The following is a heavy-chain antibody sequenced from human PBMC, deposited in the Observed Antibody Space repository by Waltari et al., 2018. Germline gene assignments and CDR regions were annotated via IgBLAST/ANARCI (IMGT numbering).Heavy chain of an antibody. J-gene: IGHJ5*02. CDR2: IYTSGST. Sequence: QVQLQESGPGLVKPSQTLSLTCTVSGGSISSGSYYWSWIRQPAGKGLEWIGYIYTSGSTHYNPSLKSRVTITVDTSKNQFSLKLSSVTAADTAGYYCARSPQYYYDSSASVWFDPWGQGTLVTVSS. V-gene: IGHV4-61*09. CDR1: GGSISSGSYY. D-gene: IGHD3-22*01. CDR3: ARSPQYYYDSSASVWFDP.